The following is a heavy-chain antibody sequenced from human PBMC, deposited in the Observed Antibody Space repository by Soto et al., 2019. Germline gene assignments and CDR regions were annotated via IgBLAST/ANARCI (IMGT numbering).Heavy chain of an antibody. Sequence: QVQLVQSGAEVKKPGSSVKVSCKASGGPFSSYAISWVRQAPGQGLEWMGGIIPIFGTANYAKKFQGRDTITADESTSTAYMELSSLRSEDTAVYYCARGGTTVTTSIYNWFDPWGQGTLVTVSS. J-gene: IGHJ5*02. D-gene: IGHD4-17*01. CDR2: IIPIFGTA. CDR3: ARGGTTVTTSIYNWFDP. CDR1: GGPFSSYA. V-gene: IGHV1-69*01.